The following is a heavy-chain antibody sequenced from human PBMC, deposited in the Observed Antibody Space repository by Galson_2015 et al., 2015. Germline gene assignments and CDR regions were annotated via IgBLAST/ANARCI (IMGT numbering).Heavy chain of an antibody. V-gene: IGHV4-61*02. Sequence: TLSLTCPVSGGSISSGSNCWSWLRQPAGEGLEWIGRIYTSGSTNYNPSLKSRVTISVDTSKNQFSLNLSSVTAADTAVYYCAREGIGAGLYSHYAMDVWGQGNTVTVSS. CDR3: AREGIGAGLYSHYAMDV. CDR1: GGSISSGSNC. J-gene: IGHJ6*02. D-gene: IGHD6-25*01. CDR2: IYTSGST.